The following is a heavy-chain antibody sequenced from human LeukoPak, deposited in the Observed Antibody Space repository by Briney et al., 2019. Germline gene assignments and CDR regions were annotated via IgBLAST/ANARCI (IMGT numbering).Heavy chain of an antibody. Sequence: GSSVKVSCKASGGTFSSYAISWVRQAPGQGLEWMGRIIPILGIANYAQKFQGRVTITADKSTSTAYMELSSLRSEDTAVYYCARASEPLPGGNTIFLHGMDVWGQGTTVTVSS. V-gene: IGHV1-69*04. D-gene: IGHD3-9*01. CDR1: GGTFSSYA. CDR3: ARASEPLPGGNTIFLHGMDV. CDR2: IIPILGIA. J-gene: IGHJ6*02.